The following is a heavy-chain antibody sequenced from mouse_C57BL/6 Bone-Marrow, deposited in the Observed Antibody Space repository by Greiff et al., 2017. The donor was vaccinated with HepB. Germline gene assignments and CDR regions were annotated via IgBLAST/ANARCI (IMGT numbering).Heavy chain of an antibody. Sequence: VQLQQSGAELVRPGTSVKVSCKASGYAFTNYLIEWVKQRPGQGLEWIGVINPGSGGTNYNEKFKGKATLTADKSSSTAYMQLSSLTSEDSAVYFCARLASNYAMDYWGQGTSVTVSS. V-gene: IGHV1-54*01. D-gene: IGHD2-10*02. CDR1: GYAFTNYL. CDR3: ARLASNYAMDY. CDR2: INPGSGGT. J-gene: IGHJ4*01.